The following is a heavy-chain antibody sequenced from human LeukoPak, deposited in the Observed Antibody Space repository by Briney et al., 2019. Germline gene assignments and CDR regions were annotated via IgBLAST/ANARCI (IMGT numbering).Heavy chain of an antibody. CDR2: IYYSGST. Sequence: PSETLSLTCSVSGGSITSSSYYWGWIRQPPGKGLEWIGSIYYSGSTYYNPSLKRRVTISVDTSKNQFSLKLSSVTAADTAVYHCARHSSYYGNFDYWGQGTLVSVSS. CDR3: ARHSSYYGNFDY. D-gene: IGHD3-10*01. J-gene: IGHJ4*02. CDR1: GGSITSSSYY. V-gene: IGHV4-39*01.